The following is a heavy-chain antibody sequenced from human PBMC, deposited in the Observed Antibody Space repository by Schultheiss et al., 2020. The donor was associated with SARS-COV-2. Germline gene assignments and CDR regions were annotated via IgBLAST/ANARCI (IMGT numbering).Heavy chain of an antibody. CDR1: GFTFSDYY. CDR3: AKDRQGYFDY. Sequence: GGSLRLSCAASGFTFSDYYMSWIRQAPGKGLEWVSYISSSSSYIYYADSVKGRFTISRDNSKNTLYLQMNSLRAEDTAVYYCAKDRQGYFDYWGQGTLVTVSS. J-gene: IGHJ4*02. CDR2: ISSSSSYI. V-gene: IGHV3-11*05.